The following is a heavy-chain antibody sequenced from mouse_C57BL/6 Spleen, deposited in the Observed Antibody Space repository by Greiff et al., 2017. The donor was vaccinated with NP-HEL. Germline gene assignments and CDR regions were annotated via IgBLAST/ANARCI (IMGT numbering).Heavy chain of an antibody. J-gene: IGHJ2*01. Sequence: EVKLMESGGGLVKPGGSLKLSCAASGFTFSDYGMHWVRQAPEKGLEWVAYISSGSSTIYYVDTVKGRFTISRDNAKNTLFLQMTSLRSEDTAMYYCARSSYYFDYWGQGTTLTVSS. CDR3: ARSSYYFDY. CDR1: GFTFSDYG. V-gene: IGHV5-17*01. CDR2: ISSGSSTI.